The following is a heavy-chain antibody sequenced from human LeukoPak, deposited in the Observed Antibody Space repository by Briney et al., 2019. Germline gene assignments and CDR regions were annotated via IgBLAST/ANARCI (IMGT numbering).Heavy chain of an antibody. J-gene: IGHJ6*04. D-gene: IGHD2-2*01. CDR2: IWYDGSNK. CDR3: ARSYCSSTSCYSIIYYYAMDD. V-gene: IGHV3-33*01. CDR1: GFTFSSYG. Sequence: PGGSLRLSCAASGFTFSSYGMHWVRQAPGKGLEWVAVIWYDGSNKYYADSVKGRFTISRDNSKNTLYLQMNSLRAEDTAVYYCARSYCSSTSCYSIIYYYAMDDWGKGTTVTVSS.